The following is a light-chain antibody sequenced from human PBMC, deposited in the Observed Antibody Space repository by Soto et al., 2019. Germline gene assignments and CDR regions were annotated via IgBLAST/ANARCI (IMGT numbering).Light chain of an antibody. J-gene: IGLJ3*02. CDR3: AAWDDSLNGWV. CDR2: YDD. Sequence: QSVLTQPPSVSDAPRQRVTISCSGSSSNIGNNAVNWYQHLPGKAPRLLIYYDDLLPSGVSDRFSGSRSGTSASLAVSGLQSEDEADYYCAAWDDSLNGWVFGGGTQLTVL. CDR1: SSNIGNNA. V-gene: IGLV1-36*01.